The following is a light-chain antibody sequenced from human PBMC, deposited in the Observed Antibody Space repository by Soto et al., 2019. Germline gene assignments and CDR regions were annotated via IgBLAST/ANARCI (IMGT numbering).Light chain of an antibody. CDR2: AAS. J-gene: IGKJ1*01. CDR1: QGIISF. CDR3: QQLNSYPRT. V-gene: IGKV1-9*01. Sequence: DIQLTQSPTFLSASVGYRVTITCRASQGIISFLAWYQQKPGKAPKLLIYAASTLQSGVPSRFSGSGFGTEFTLTISSLQHEDFATYYCQQLNSYPRTFGQGTKVDIK.